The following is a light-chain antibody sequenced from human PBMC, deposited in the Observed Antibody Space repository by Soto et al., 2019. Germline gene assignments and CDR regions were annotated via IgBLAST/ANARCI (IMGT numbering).Light chain of an antibody. CDR2: DTS. CDR3: QQYNSYWT. J-gene: IGKJ1*01. V-gene: IGKV1-5*01. Sequence: DIQMTQSPSTLSASVGDTVTITCRASRSISRWLAWYQQKPEKAPKLLIYDTSNLESGVPPRFSGSGSGTEFTLTISSLQPDDFATYFCQQYNSYWTCGQGTKVEIK. CDR1: RSISRW.